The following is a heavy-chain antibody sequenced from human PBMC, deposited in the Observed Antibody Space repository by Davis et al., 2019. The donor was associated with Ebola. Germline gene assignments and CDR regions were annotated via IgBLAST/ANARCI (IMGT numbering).Heavy chain of an antibody. CDR2: ISSSSSDI. D-gene: IGHD3-10*01. V-gene: IGHV3-21*01. Sequence: GGSLRLSCSASGFTFSSYSMNWVRQAPGKGLEWVSSISSSSSDIFYADSMKGRFTISRDNAKNSLYLQMNSLRAEDTAVYYCARDRYYTIDVWGQGTTVTVSS. J-gene: IGHJ6*02. CDR1: GFTFSSYS. CDR3: ARDRYYTIDV.